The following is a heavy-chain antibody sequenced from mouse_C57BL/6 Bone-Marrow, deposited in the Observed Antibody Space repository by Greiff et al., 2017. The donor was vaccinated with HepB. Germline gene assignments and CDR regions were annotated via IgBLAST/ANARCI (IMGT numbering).Heavy chain of an antibody. Sequence: QVQLQQPGAELVKPGASVKMSCKASGYTFTSYWITWVKQRPGQGLEWIGDIYPGSGSTNYNEKFKSKATLTVDTSSSTAYMQLSSLTSEDSAVYYCARYGYYSYYGRASDYWGQGTSVTVSS. V-gene: IGHV1-55*01. CDR2: IYPGSGST. D-gene: IGHD2-12*01. J-gene: IGHJ4*01. CDR3: ARYGYYSYYGRASDY. CDR1: GYTFTSYW.